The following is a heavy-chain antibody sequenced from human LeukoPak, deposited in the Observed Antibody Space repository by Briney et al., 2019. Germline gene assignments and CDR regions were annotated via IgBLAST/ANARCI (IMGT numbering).Heavy chain of an antibody. Sequence: PSETLSLTCTVSGGSINSALYYWAWIRQTPEQQLEWIGSVSHDGITKYSPSLGGRVSLSADTSKNAFFMEVHSVTAADSAIYYCARHTIFCSFINCSPLDPWGQGTLVTVSS. D-gene: IGHD3-3*01. CDR2: VSHDGIT. V-gene: IGHV4-39*01. CDR3: ARHTIFCSFINCSPLDP. J-gene: IGHJ5*02. CDR1: GGSINSALYY.